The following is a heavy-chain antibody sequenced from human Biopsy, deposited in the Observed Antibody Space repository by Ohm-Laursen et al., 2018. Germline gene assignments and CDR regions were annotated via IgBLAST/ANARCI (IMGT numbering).Heavy chain of an antibody. J-gene: IGHJ4*02. Sequence: ATVKISCKASGYSFTSYYMHWVRQAPGQGLEWMGRINPIGSTTSYPQIFQGRVTMTRDTSKSTVYMELSSLRSADTAVYFCARNTGWYGDLYYFDYWGQGTLVTVSS. CDR2: INPIGSTT. D-gene: IGHD6-19*01. CDR3: ARNTGWYGDLYYFDY. CDR1: GYSFTSYY. V-gene: IGHV1-46*01.